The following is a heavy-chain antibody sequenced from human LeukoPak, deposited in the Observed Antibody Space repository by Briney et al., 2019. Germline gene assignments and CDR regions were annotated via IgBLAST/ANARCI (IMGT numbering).Heavy chain of an antibody. CDR2: ISWDGGST. CDR3: AKNGYGDQIIDY. Sequence: GGSLRLSCAASGFTFDDYAMHWVRQAPGKGLEWVSLISWDGGSTYYADSVKGRFTISRDNSKNSLYLQMNSLRAEDTALYYCAKNGYGDQIIDYWGQGTLVTVSS. D-gene: IGHD4-17*01. CDR1: GFTFDDYA. J-gene: IGHJ4*02. V-gene: IGHV3-43D*03.